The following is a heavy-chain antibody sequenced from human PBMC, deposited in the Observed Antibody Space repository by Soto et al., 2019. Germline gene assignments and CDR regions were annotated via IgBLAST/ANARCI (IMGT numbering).Heavy chain of an antibody. J-gene: IGHJ5*02. Sequence: PSQTLSLTCAISGDSVSSNSAAWNWIRQSPSRGLEWLGRTYYRSKWYNDYAVSVKSRITINPDTSKNQFSLQLNSVTPEETAVYYCAKGDNLGPKTGYAFDPWGQGIMVTVSS. CDR2: TYYRSKWYN. D-gene: IGHD5-12*01. CDR3: AKGDNLGPKTGYAFDP. V-gene: IGHV6-1*01. CDR1: GDSVSSNSAA.